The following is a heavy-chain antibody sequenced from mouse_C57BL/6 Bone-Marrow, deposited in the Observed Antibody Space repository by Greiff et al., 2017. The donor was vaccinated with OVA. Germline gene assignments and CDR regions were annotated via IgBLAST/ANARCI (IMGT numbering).Heavy chain of an antibody. D-gene: IGHD1-1*01. CDR1: GFSLTSYG. V-gene: IGHV2-2*01. CDR3: ASYYYGSGD. Sequence: VQLQQSGPGLVQPSQSLSITCTVSGFSLTSYGVHWVRQSPGKGLEWLGVIWGGGSTDYNAAFISRLSISKDNSKSQVFFKMNSLQADDTAIYYCASYYYGSGDWGQGTTLTVSS. J-gene: IGHJ2*01. CDR2: IWGGGST.